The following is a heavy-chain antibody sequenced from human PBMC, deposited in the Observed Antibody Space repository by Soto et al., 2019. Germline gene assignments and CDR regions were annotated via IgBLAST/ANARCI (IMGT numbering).Heavy chain of an antibody. V-gene: IGHV1-69*01. CDR2: VIPIFGTT. CDR3: ARVPAQGSDFPSVIPWDALDV. J-gene: IGHJ3*01. D-gene: IGHD2-21*01. Sequence: QVQLVQSGAEMKKPGSSVRVSCKASGGALSSSGITWVRQAPGQGLEWVAGVIPIFGTTKNAPKFQGRVTVSADESTSTAYMGLGSLTAEDTAVYFCARVPAQGSDFPSVIPWDALDVWGQGTLVTVSS. CDR1: GGALSSSG.